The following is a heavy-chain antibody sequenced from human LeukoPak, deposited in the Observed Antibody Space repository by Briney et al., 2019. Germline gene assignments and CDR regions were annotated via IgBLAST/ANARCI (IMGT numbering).Heavy chain of an antibody. Sequence: GSLRLSCAASGFTFSSYSMNWVRQPPGKGLEWIGSIYYSGSTYYNPSLKSRVTISVDTSKNQFSLKLSSVTAADTAVYYCARSSGYSSSGGLNWFDTWGQGTLVTVSS. V-gene: IGHV4-39*01. D-gene: IGHD6-13*01. CDR3: ARSSGYSSSGGLNWFDT. J-gene: IGHJ5*02. CDR2: IYYSGST. CDR1: GFTFSSYSMN.